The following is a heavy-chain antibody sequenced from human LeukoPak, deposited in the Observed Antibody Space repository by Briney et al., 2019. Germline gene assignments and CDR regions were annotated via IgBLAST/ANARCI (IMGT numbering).Heavy chain of an antibody. Sequence: GGSLRLSCAASGFTFSSYAMSWVRQAPGKGLEWVSAISGSGGGTYYADSVKGRFTISRDNSKNTLYLQMNSLRAEDTAVYYCAKGVTTGLYYYGMDVWGQGTTVTVSS. D-gene: IGHD4-17*01. CDR2: ISGSGGGT. J-gene: IGHJ6*02. CDR3: AKGVTTGLYYYGMDV. CDR1: GFTFSSYA. V-gene: IGHV3-23*01.